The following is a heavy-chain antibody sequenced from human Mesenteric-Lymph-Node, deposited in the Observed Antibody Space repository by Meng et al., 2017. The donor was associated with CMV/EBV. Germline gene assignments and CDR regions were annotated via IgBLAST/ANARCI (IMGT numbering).Heavy chain of an antibody. CDR3: ARANWGGVFDY. CDR1: GFTVSSNY. D-gene: IGHD7-27*01. CDR2: IYSGGST. J-gene: IGHJ4*02. Sequence: GGSLRLSCAASGFTVSSNYMSWVRQAPGKGLEWVSVIYSGGSTYYADSVKGRFTISRDNSKNTLYLQMNSLRAEDTAVYYCARANWGGVFDYWGQGTLVTVSS. V-gene: IGHV3-53*01.